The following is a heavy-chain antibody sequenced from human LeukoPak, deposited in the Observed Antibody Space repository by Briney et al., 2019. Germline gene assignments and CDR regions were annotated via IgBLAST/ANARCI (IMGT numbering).Heavy chain of an antibody. CDR1: GFTFSSYW. CDR2: IKQDGSEK. Sequence: GGSLRLSCAASGFTFSSYWMSWVRQAPGKGLEWVANIKQDGSEKYYVDSVKGRFTISRDNAKNSLYLQMNSLRAEDTAVYYCARDLWKYSSSSFDYWGQGVLATVSS. CDR3: ARDLWKYSSSSFDY. D-gene: IGHD6-6*01. V-gene: IGHV3-7*01. J-gene: IGHJ4*02.